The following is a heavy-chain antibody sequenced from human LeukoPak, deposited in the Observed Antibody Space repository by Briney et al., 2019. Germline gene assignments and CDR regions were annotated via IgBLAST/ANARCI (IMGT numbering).Heavy chain of an antibody. Sequence: GGSLRLSCVASGFSFSTYAMSWVRQAPGKGLEWVSSTSDAGTVTYYGDSVKGRFTFSRDNSRYTLYLQMNSLKAEDTAVYYCAKISLHGSHADYWGQGTLVTVSS. V-gene: IGHV3-23*01. CDR2: TSDAGTVT. CDR3: AKISLHGSHADY. D-gene: IGHD3-10*01. CDR1: GFSFSTYA. J-gene: IGHJ4*02.